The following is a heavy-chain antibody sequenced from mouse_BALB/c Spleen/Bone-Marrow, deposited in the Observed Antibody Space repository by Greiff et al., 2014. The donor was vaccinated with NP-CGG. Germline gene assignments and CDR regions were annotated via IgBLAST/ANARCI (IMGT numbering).Heavy chain of an antibody. CDR2: INPNNGGT. CDR1: GYTFTEYT. D-gene: IGHD1-2*01. CDR3: ARRGGYDY. Sequence: VQLQQSGPELVKPGPSAKISCKTSGYTFTEYTMHWVKQSHGKSLEWIGSINPNNGGTSYNQKFKGKATLTVDKSSSTAYMELRSLTSEDSAVYYCARRGGYDYWGQGTTLTVSS. J-gene: IGHJ2*01. V-gene: IGHV1-22*01.